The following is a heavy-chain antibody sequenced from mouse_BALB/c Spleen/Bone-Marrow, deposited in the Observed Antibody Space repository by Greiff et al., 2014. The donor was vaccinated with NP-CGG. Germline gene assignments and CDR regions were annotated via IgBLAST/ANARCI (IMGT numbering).Heavy chain of an antibody. D-gene: IGHD1-1*01. CDR3: ARKLRLYTMDY. CDR1: GFNIKDSY. V-gene: IGHV14-3*02. J-gene: IGHJ4*01. Sequence: DVKLQESGAELVKPGASVKLSCTASGFNIKDSYMHWVKQRPEQGLEWIGRIDPANDNARYDPKFQGKATITADTSSNTAYLQLSSLTSEDIAVYYCARKLRLYTMDYWVKEPQSPSPQ. CDR2: IDPANDNA.